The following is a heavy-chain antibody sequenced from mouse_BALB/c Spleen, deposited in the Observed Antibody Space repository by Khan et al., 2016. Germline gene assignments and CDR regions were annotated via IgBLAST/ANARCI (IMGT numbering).Heavy chain of an antibody. CDR2: IHYSGST. Sequence: EVQLQESGPDLVKPSQSLSLTCTATGYSISSGYSWHWIRQFPGNKLEWMAYIHYSGSTNYNPSLKSRISITRATSKNQFFLQLISVTTEDTATXYCTRGDYYGSGYWGQGTTLTVSS. CDR3: TRGDYYGSGY. J-gene: IGHJ2*01. V-gene: IGHV3-1*02. CDR1: GYSISSGYS. D-gene: IGHD1-1*01.